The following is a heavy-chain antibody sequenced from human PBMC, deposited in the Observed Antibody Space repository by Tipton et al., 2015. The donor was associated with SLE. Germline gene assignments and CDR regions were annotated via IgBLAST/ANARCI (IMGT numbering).Heavy chain of an antibody. CDR1: GGSISSYY. J-gene: IGHJ5*02. D-gene: IGHD6-13*01. Sequence: TLSLTCTVSGGSISSYYWSWIRQPPGKGLEWIGYIYYSGSTNYNPSLKSRVTISVDTSKNQFSLKLSSVTAADTAVYYCARDLAAVAIDPWGQGTLVTVSS. CDR2: IYYSGST. CDR3: ARDLAAVAIDP. V-gene: IGHV4-59*01.